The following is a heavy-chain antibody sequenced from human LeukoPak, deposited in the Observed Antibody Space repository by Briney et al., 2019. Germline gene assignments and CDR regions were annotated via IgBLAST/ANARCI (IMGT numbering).Heavy chain of an antibody. CDR2: INHSGST. CDR3: ARGGYCSSTSCSNNWFDP. Sequence: SETLSLTCAVYGGSFSGYYWSWIRQPPGKGLEWIGEINHSGSTNYNPSLKSRVTISVDTSKNQFSLKLSSVTAADTAVYYCARGGYCSSTSCSNNWFDPRGQGTLVTVSS. V-gene: IGHV4-34*01. D-gene: IGHD2-2*01. J-gene: IGHJ5*02. CDR1: GGSFSGYY.